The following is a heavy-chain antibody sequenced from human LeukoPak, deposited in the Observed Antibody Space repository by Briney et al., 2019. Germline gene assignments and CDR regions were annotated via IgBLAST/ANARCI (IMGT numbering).Heavy chain of an antibody. Sequence: SETLSLTCTVSGGSISSYYWSWIRQPPGKGLEWIGYIYYSGSTNYNSSLKSRVTISVDTSKDQFSLKLSTVTAADTAVYYCARDAPPGVWFGELSTRSDAFDIWGQGTMVTVSS. J-gene: IGHJ3*02. D-gene: IGHD3-10*01. CDR2: IYYSGST. V-gene: IGHV4-59*01. CDR3: ARDAPPGVWFGELSTRSDAFDI. CDR1: GGSISSYY.